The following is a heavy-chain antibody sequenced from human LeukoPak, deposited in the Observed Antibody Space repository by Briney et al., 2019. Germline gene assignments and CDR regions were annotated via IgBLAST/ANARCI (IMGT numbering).Heavy chain of an antibody. CDR1: GFTFSSYA. V-gene: IGHV3-23*01. Sequence: GGSLRPSCAASGFTFSSYAMTWVRQAPGKGLEWVSAITGSGGSTYYADSVKGRFTISRDNSKNTLYLQMNSLRAEDTAVYYCAKDQGFFDYWGQGTLVTVSS. CDR3: AKDQGFFDY. J-gene: IGHJ4*02. CDR2: ITGSGGST.